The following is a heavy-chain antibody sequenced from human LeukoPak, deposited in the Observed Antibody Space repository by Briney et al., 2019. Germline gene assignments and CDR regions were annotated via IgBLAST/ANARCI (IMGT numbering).Heavy chain of an antibody. CDR1: GYTFTNYD. J-gene: IGHJ4*02. CDR3: ARDGVDTDSSRPFDY. CDR2: ISAYNGNT. V-gene: IGHV1-18*01. D-gene: IGHD3-22*01. Sequence: ASVKVSCKASGYTFTNYDIHWVRQAPGQGLEWMGWISAYNGNTNYAQKFQGRVTVTADTSTTTAYMELRSLRSGDAAVYYCARDGVDTDSSRPFDYWGQGSLVTVSS.